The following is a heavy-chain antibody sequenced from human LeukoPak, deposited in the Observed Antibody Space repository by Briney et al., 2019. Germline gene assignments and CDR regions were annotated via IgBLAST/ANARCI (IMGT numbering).Heavy chain of an antibody. V-gene: IGHV3-21*01. CDR2: ISSSGTYI. D-gene: IGHD1-26*01. CDR3: ARDFRYSGSYHHWFDP. Sequence: GGSLRLSCAASGFTFRAYSINWVRQATGRGLEWVSSISSSGTYIYYADSVKGRFTISRDNAKNSLSLQMNSLRAEDTAVYYCARDFRYSGSYHHWFDPLGRGTLVTVSS. J-gene: IGHJ5*02. CDR1: GFTFRAYS.